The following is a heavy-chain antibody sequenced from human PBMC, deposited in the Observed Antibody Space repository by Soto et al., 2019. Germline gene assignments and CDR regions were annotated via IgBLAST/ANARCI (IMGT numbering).Heavy chain of an antibody. V-gene: IGHV3-30*18. CDR1: GFTFSSYG. D-gene: IGHD2-2*01. CDR3: AKAPLPQLSRPYYYYGMDV. J-gene: IGHJ6*02. CDR2: ISYDGSNK. Sequence: QVQLVESGGGVVQPGRSLRLSCAASGFTFSSYGMHWVRQAPGKGLEWVAVISYDGSNKYYADSVKGRFTISRDNSKNTLYLEMNSRRTEHTAVYYCAKAPLPQLSRPYYYYGMDVWGQGTTVTVSS.